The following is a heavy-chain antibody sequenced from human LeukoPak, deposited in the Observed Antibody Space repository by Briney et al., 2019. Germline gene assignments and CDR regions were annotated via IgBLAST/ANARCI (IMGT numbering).Heavy chain of an antibody. CDR2: IIPIFGTA. CDR1: GGTFSSYA. J-gene: IGHJ4*02. Sequence: ASVKVSCKAPGGTFSSYAISWVRQAPGQGLEWMGGIIPIFGTANYAQKFQGRVTITADESTSTAYMELSSLRSEDTAVFYCARAGLGGYSGYDVDYWGQGTLVTVSS. V-gene: IGHV1-69*13. D-gene: IGHD5-12*01. CDR3: ARAGLGGYSGYDVDY.